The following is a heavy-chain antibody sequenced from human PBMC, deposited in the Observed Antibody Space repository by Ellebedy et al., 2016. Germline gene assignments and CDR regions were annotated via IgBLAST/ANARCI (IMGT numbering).Heavy chain of an antibody. CDR3: ARDSRICSGGSCYISPPDY. D-gene: IGHD2-15*01. CDR1: GFTFSRYT. CDR2: ISSTSSYI. Sequence: GGSLRLSCAASGFTFSRYTINWVRQAPGKGLECVSSISSTSSYIYYADSVKGRFTISRDNAKNSLYLQMSSLRADDTAVYYCARDSRICSGGSCYISPPDYWGQGTLVTVSS. V-gene: IGHV3-21*01. J-gene: IGHJ4*02.